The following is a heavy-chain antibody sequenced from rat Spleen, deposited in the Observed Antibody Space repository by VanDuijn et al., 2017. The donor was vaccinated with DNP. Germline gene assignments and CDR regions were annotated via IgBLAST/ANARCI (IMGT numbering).Heavy chain of an antibody. CDR1: GFSLTSQN. CDR2: IWNNGGT. V-gene: IGHV2-41*01. CDR3: TRDVPNYLDY. J-gene: IGHJ2*01. Sequence: QVQLKESGPGLVQPSQTLSLTCTVAGFSLTSQNVHWVRQSPGKGLEWMGVIWNNGGTRYNSVLKSRLSISRDTSKSQVFLKMNSLQTEDTAIYFCTRDVPNYLDYWGQGLMVTVSS.